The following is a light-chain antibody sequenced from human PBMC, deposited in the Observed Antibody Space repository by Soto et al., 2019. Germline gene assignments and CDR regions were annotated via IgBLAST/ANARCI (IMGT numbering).Light chain of an antibody. CDR1: SRDVGGYNY. CDR3: SSYTSSSIVV. CDR2: DVS. V-gene: IGLV2-14*01. J-gene: IGLJ2*01. Sequence: QSVLTQPASVSGSPGQSITISCTGTSRDVGGYNYVSWYQQHPGKAPKLMIYDVSNRPSGVSNRFSGSKSGNTASLTISGLRAEDEADYYCSSYTSSSIVVFGGGTQLTVL.